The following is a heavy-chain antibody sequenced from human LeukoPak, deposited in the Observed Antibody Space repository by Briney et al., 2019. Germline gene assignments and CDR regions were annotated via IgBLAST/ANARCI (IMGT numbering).Heavy chain of an antibody. J-gene: IGHJ3*01. V-gene: IGHV3-30*18. CDR2: ISYDSSEK. D-gene: IGHD3-9*01. Sequence: GGSLRLSCAASGFIFSSYGMHWVRQAPGKGLEWVAAISYDSSEKYYADSVKGRFTISRDNSKNTLYLQMNSLRPEDTAVYHCAKVPGLRVSNWLSGANDFWGQGTMVAVSS. CDR1: GFIFSSYG. CDR3: AKVPGLRVSNWLSGANDF.